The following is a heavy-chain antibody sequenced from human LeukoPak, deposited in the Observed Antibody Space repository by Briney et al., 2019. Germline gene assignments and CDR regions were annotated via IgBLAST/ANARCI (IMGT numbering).Heavy chain of an antibody. CDR3: AKDLTGLVFDY. V-gene: IGHV3-33*06. D-gene: IGHD3-10*01. J-gene: IGHJ4*02. Sequence: GGSLRLSCAASGFTFSSYGMHWVRQAPGKGLEWVAVIWYDGSNKYYADSVKGRCTISRDNSKNTLYLQMNSLRAEDTAVYYCAKDLTGLVFDYWGQGTLVTVSS. CDR2: IWYDGSNK. CDR1: GFTFSSYG.